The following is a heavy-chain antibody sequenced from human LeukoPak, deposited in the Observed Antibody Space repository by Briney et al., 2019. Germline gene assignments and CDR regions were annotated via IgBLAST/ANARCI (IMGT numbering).Heavy chain of an antibody. CDR1: GFTFSSYE. CDR2: ISSSGSTI. CDR3: APSARAQLWLLFDY. Sequence: GGSLRLSCAASGFTFSSYEMNWVRQAPGKGLEWVSYISSSGSTIYYADSVKGRFTISRDNAKNSLYLQMNSLRAEDTAVYYCAPSARAQLWLLFDYWGQGTLVTVSS. D-gene: IGHD5-18*01. V-gene: IGHV3-48*03. J-gene: IGHJ4*02.